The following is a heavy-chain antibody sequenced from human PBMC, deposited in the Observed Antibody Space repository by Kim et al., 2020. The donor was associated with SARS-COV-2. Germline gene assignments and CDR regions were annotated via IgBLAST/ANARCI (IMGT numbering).Heavy chain of an antibody. CDR2: IYYTGST. D-gene: IGHD4-17*01. Sequence: SETLSLTCSVSGVSNSRYFWSWIRQPPGKGLEWIGYIYYTGSTNYNPSLKGRVTISLDTPKNQVSLSLNSVTAADTAVYYCATYGGNSGFDNWGQGTLVT. CDR1: GVSNSRYF. V-gene: IGHV4-59*13. CDR3: ATYGGNSGFDN. J-gene: IGHJ4*02.